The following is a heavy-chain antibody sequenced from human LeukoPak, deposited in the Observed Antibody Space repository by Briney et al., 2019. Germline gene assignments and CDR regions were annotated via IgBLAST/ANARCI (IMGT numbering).Heavy chain of an antibody. V-gene: IGHV4-61*02. J-gene: IGHJ2*01. CDR3: ARVFNSGGSYFSYWYFDL. Sequence: SQTLSLTCTVSGGSISSGSYYWSWIRQPAGKGLEWIGRIYTSGSTNYNPSLKSRVTISVDTSKNQFSLKLSSVTAADTAVYYCARVFNSGGSYFSYWYFDLWGRGTLVTVSS. CDR1: GGSISSGSYY. CDR2: IYTSGST. D-gene: IGHD2-15*01.